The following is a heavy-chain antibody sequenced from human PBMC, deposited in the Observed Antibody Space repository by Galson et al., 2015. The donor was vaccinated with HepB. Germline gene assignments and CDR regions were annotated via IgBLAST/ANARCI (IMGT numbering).Heavy chain of an antibody. Sequence: TLSLTCTVYGGSFSGYYWSWIRQPAGKGLEWIGRIYTSGSTNYNPSLKSRVTMSVDTSKNQFSLKLSSVTAADTAVDYCAGVGYCSGGSCYSLYYMDVWGKGTTVTVSS. J-gene: IGHJ6*03. V-gene: IGHV4-4*07. D-gene: IGHD2-15*01. CDR3: AGVGYCSGGSCYSLYYMDV. CDR1: GGSFSGYY. CDR2: IYTSGST.